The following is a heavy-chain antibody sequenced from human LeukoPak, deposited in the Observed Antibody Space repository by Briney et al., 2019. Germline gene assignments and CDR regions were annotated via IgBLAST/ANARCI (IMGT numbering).Heavy chain of an antibody. J-gene: IGHJ6*02. CDR1: GYSISSGYY. D-gene: IGHD4/OR15-4a*01. CDR2: IYHSGST. Sequence: SETLSLTCTVSGYSISSGYYWGWIRQPPGKGLEWIGSIYHSGSTYYNPSLKSRVTISVDTSKNQFSLKLSSVTAADTAVYYCARDLLLTFDGMDVWGQGTTVTVSS. V-gene: IGHV4-38-2*02. CDR3: ARDLLLTFDGMDV.